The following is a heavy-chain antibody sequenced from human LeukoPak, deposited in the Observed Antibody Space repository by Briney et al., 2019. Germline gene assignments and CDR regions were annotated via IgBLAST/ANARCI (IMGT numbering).Heavy chain of an antibody. CDR2: ISAYNGNT. J-gene: IGHJ4*02. D-gene: IGHD6-19*01. CDR3: AREVEREQWLSPGGY. V-gene: IGHV1-18*04. CDR1: GYTFTSYG. Sequence: ASVKVSCKASGYTFTSYGISWVRQAPGQGLEWMGWISAYNGNTNYAQKLQGRVTMTTDTSTSTAYMELRSLRSDDTAVYYCAREVEREQWLSPGGYWGQGTLVTVSS.